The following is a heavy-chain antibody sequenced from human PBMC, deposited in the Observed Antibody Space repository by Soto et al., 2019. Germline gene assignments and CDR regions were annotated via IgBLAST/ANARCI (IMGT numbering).Heavy chain of an antibody. CDR1: GYTFTSYA. CDR3: ARDGSMLLDY. Sequence: GASVKVSCKASGYTFTSYAMHWVRQAPGQGLEWMGRIIPILGIANYAQKFQGRVTMTRDTSTSTVYMELSSLRSEDTAVYYCARDGSMLLDYWGQGTLVTVSS. V-gene: IGHV1-46*01. J-gene: IGHJ4*02. D-gene: IGHD2-2*01. CDR2: IIPILGIA.